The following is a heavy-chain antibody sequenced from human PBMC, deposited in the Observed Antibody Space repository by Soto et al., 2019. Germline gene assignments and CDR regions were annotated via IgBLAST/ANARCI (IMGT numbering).Heavy chain of an antibody. D-gene: IGHD2-21*01. V-gene: IGHV3-53*02. CDR3: ARKPPSAILGWAFCMDV. J-gene: IGHJ6*02. CDR2: TFSGGNT. Sequence: ELQLVETGGGLIQTGGSLRLSCAASGFSISSNYIAWVRQPPGKGLEWVSTTFSGGNTEYAASVKGRCSISRDNYKKTLYLQMDNLRVEDTAVYYCARKPPSAILGWAFCMDVWGQGTTVSVSS. CDR1: GFSISSNY.